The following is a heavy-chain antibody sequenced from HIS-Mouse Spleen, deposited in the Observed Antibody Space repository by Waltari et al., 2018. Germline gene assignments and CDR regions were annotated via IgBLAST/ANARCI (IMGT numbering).Heavy chain of an antibody. J-gene: IGHJ2*01. CDR1: GGPISSSSSY. CDR2: IYYSGST. V-gene: IGHV4-39*07. D-gene: IGHD6-13*01. CDR3: AREIPYSSSWYDWYFDL. Sequence: QLQLQASGPGLVKPSETLSLTCTGPGGPISSSSSYWGWIRQPPGKGREWIGSIYYSGSTYYNPSLQSRVTISVDTSKNQFSLKLSSVTAADTAVYYCAREIPYSSSWYDWYFDLWGQGTLVTVSS.